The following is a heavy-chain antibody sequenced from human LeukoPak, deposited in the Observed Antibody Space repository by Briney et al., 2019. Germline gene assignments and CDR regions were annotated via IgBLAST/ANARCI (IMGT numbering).Heavy chain of an antibody. D-gene: IGHD5-12*01. J-gene: IGHJ2*01. V-gene: IGHV6-1*01. CDR3: ARGGLRWPRKRYFDL. CDR1: GDSVSSNSAA. CDR2: TYYRSKWYN. Sequence: SQTLSLTCAISGDSVSSNSAAWNWIRQSPSRGLEWLGRTYYRSKWYNDYAVSVKSRITINPDTSKNQFSLKLSSVTAADTAVYYCARGGLRWPRKRYFDLWGRGTLVTVSS.